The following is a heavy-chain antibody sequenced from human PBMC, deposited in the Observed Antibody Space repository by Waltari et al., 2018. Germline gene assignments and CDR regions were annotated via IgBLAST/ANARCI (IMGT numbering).Heavy chain of an antibody. V-gene: IGHV1-69*05. J-gene: IGHJ6*02. Sequence: QVQLVQSGAEVKKPGSSVKVSCKASGGTFSSYAISRVRQAPGQGLEWMGGIIPIFGEAEYAQECQGRVRSTTDEATRTAYMELSGLRSEDTAVYYCARDSTVTSQGEHNYYDYYGMDVWGQGTTVSISS. CDR2: IIPIFGEA. CDR3: ARDSTVTSQGEHNYYDYYGMDV. D-gene: IGHD4-17*01. CDR1: GGTFSSYA.